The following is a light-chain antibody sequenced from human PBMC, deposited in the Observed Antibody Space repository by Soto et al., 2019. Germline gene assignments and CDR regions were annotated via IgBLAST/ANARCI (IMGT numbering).Light chain of an antibody. J-gene: IGKJ1*01. CDR2: ATS. V-gene: IGKV1-39*01. Sequence: DIQMTQSPSSLSASVGDRVTITCRASQNIVTYLNWYLQKPGQAPKLLIYATSSLQSGVPPRFSGSGSGTEFSFTISSLQPEDFATYCCQQSYNFPRTFGQGTRVDI. CDR1: QNIVTY. CDR3: QQSYNFPRT.